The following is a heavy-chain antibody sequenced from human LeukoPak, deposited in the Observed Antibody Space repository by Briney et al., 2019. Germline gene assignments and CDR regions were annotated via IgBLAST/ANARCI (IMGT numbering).Heavy chain of an antibody. CDR1: GYTFTGYY. D-gene: IGHD6-13*01. CDR3: ARVGRWAAARENDY. CDR2: INPNSGGT. V-gene: IGHV1-2*02. Sequence: GASVKVSCKASGYTFTGYYMHWVRQAPGQGLEWMGWINPNSGGTNYAQKLQGRVTMTTDTSTSTAYMELRSLRSEDTAVYYCARVGRWAAARENDYWGQGTLVTVSS. J-gene: IGHJ4*02.